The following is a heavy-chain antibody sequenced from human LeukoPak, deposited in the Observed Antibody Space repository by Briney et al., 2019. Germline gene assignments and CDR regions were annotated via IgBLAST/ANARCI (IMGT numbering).Heavy chain of an antibody. CDR1: GCTFSGFY. V-gene: IGHV3-11*03. D-gene: IGHD3-10*01. CDR3: ASWLGSGSYYGY. Sequence: GSLRLSCAASGCTFSGFYMSWIRQAPGKGLEWVSYISGSSSFTKYADSVKGRFTISRDNAKNSLYLQMSSLRAEDTAVYYCASWLGSGSYYGYWGQGTLVTVSS. CDR2: ISGSSSFT. J-gene: IGHJ4*02.